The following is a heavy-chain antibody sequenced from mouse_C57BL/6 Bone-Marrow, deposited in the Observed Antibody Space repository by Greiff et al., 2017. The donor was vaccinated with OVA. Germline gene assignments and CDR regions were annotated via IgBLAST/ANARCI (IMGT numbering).Heavy chain of an antibody. D-gene: IGHD1-1*01. Sequence: EVKLVESGPGLVKPSQSLSLTCSVTGYSITSGYYWNWIRQFPGNKLEWMGYISYDGSNNYNPSLKNRISITRDTSKNQFFLKLNSVTTEDSATYYCARGRFITTVVRYFDVWGTGTTVTVSS. CDR2: ISYDGSN. CDR3: ARGRFITTVVRYFDV. J-gene: IGHJ1*03. V-gene: IGHV3-6*01. CDR1: GYSITSGYY.